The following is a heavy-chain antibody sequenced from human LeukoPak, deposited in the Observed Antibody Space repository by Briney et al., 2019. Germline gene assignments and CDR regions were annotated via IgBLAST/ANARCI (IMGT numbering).Heavy chain of an antibody. D-gene: IGHD4-17*01. V-gene: IGHV4-59*11. J-gene: IGHJ4*02. CDR1: GGSIRSHY. CDR3: ARGYYGDYGFDY. Sequence: SETLSLTCTVSGGSIRSHYWSWIRQPPGKGLEWIGYVSDSGSTNYNPSLKSRVTISVDTSKNQFSLKLTSVTAADTAVYYCARGYYGDYGFDYWGQGTLVTVSS. CDR2: VSDSGST.